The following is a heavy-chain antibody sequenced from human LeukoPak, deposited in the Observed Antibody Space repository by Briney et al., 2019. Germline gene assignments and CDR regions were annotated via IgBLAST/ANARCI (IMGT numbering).Heavy chain of an antibody. CDR2: ISGSGGRT. J-gene: IGHJ4*02. D-gene: IGHD3-10*01. CDR1: GITLSNYG. CDR3: ARRGVVIRVILVGFNKEAYYFDS. Sequence: GGSLRLSCAVSGITLSNYGMSWVRQAPGKGLEWVAGISGSGGRTSYADSVKGRFTISRDNPKNTLYLQMNSLGAEDTAVYFCARRGVVIRVILVGFNKEAYYFDSWGQGALVTVSS. V-gene: IGHV3-23*01.